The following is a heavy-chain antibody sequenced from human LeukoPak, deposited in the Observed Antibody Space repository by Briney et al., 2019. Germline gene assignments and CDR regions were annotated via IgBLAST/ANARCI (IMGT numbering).Heavy chain of an antibody. D-gene: IGHD4-23*01. J-gene: IGHJ4*02. V-gene: IGHV5-51*01. CDR2: IFPRDSDT. CDR3: AREGNGGNPLDY. Sequence: GESLKISCKGSGYSFTTYWIGWVRQMPGKGLEWMGIIFPRDSDTRYSPSFQGQVTISADKSISVVYLQWSSLKASDTAMHYCAREGNGGNPLDYWGQGTLVTVSS. CDR1: GYSFTTYW.